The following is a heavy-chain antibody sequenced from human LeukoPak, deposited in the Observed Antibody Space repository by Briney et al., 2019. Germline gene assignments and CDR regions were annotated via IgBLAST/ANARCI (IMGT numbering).Heavy chain of an antibody. CDR2: ISWHSGSI. V-gene: IGHV3-9*01. CDR3: AKDIGYYDILTGYSEAFDI. Sequence: GRSLRLYCAASGFTFDDYAMHWVRQAPGKGLEWVSVISWHSGSIGYADSVKGRFTISRDNAKNSLYLQMNSLRAEDTALYYCAKDIGYYDILTGYSEAFDIWGQGTMVTVSS. D-gene: IGHD3-9*01. CDR1: GFTFDDYA. J-gene: IGHJ3*02.